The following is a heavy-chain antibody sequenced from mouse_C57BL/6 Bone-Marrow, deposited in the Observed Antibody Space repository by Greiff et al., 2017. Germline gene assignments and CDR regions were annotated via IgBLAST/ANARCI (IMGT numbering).Heavy chain of an antibody. V-gene: IGHV1-55*01. CDR1: GYTFTSYW. Sequence: QVQLQQPGAELVKPGASVKMSCKASGYTFTSYWITWVKQRPGQGLEWIGDIYPGSGSTNSNEKFKSKATLTVATSSSTAYMQLSSLTSEDSAVYYCAIGGGLDYWGQGTTLSVSS. J-gene: IGHJ2*01. CDR2: IYPGSGST. CDR3: AIGGGLDY. D-gene: IGHD1-1*02.